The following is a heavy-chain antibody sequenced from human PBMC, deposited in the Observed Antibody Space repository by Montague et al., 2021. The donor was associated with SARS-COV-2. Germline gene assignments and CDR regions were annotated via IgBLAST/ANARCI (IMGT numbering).Heavy chain of an antibody. D-gene: IGHD3-3*01. CDR3: ARGGTERSTTFGVVFFPLLDS. CDR1: GGSLSGHS. J-gene: IGHJ4*02. Sequence: SETLSLTCAVYGGSLSGHSWSWVRQAPEKGLEWIGDIGHTGSFKYNPSLKSRVTMSIDAAKNQFSLRMTSVTAADTSIYYCARGGTERSTTFGVVFFPLLDSWGQGTWSPSLQ. V-gene: IGHV4-34*01. CDR2: IGHTGSF.